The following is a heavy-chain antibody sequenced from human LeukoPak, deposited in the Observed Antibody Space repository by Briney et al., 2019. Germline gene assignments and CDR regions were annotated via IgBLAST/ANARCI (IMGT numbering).Heavy chain of an antibody. CDR2: IFPSGSA. J-gene: IGHJ4*02. CDR1: AGSISSYY. V-gene: IGHV4-4*09. Sequence: SETLSLTCTVSAGSISSYYWTWIRQPPGKGLEWIGYIFPSGSAYYNPSLKTRVTISVDTSKNQFSLKLTSVTAADTAVYYCARHGYYDSSGYRSLPDYWGQGTLVTVSS. CDR3: ARHGYYDSSGYRSLPDY. D-gene: IGHD3-22*01.